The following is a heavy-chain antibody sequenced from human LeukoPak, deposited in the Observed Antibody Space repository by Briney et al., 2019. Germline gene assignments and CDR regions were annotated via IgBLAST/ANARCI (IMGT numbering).Heavy chain of an antibody. CDR2: MSESGSST. Sequence: GGSLRLSCAASGFTFSNYAVSWVRQAPGKGLEWVAAMSESGSSTWYADSVKGRFTISRDNSKNTLYLQMNSLRAEDTAVYYCAKEEEEWELLTYYFDYWGQGTLVTVSS. CDR1: GFTFSNYA. V-gene: IGHV3-23*01. CDR3: AKEEEEWELLTYYFDY. J-gene: IGHJ4*02. D-gene: IGHD1-26*01.